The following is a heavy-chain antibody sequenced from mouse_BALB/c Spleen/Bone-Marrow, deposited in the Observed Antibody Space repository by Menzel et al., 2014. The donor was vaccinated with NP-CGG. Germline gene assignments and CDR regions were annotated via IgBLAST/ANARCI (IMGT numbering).Heavy chain of an antibody. CDR2: INPGSGGT. D-gene: IGHD2-1*01. J-gene: IGHJ4*01. V-gene: IGHV1-54*01. CDR3: AREKGKDAMDY. CDR1: GYAFTNYL. Sequence: QVQLQQPGAELVRPGTSVKVSCKASGYAFTNYLIEWVKQRPGQGLEWIGVINPGSGGTNYNEKFKGKATLTADKSSSTAYMQLSSLTSDDSAVYFCAREKGKDAMDYWGQGTPVTVSS.